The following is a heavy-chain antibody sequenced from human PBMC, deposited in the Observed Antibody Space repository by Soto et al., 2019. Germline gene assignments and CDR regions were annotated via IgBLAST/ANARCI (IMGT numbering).Heavy chain of an antibody. V-gene: IGHV4-34*01. D-gene: IGHD6-6*01. CDR1: RWSLSGFY. CDR2: ISQSGNT. CDR3: ARAPKVSGSSQTRPDF. J-gene: IGHJ4*02. Sequence: PSETLSLTCSLYRWSLSGFYWSWIRQPPGKRLEWIGEISQSGNTNYNPSLKSRVSISVDTSKNQFSLNLASVTAADTAVYYCARAPKVSGSSQTRPDFWGQGALVTVSS.